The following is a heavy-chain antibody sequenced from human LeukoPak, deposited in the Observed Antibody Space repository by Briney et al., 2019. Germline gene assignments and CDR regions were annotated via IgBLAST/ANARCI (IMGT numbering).Heavy chain of an antibody. CDR1: GFTFSSYW. Sequence: GGSLRLSCAASGFTFSSYWMHWVRQAPGKGLVWVSRINSDGSSTSYADSVKGRFTISRDNAKNTLYLQMNSLRAEDTAVYYCARVREPYYYYGMDVWGQGTTVTDSS. V-gene: IGHV3-74*01. J-gene: IGHJ6*02. CDR2: INSDGSST. CDR3: ARVREPYYYYGMDV.